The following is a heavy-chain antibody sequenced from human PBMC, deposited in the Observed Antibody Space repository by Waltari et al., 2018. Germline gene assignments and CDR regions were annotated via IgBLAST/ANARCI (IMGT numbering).Heavy chain of an antibody. CDR3: ARDNGSGSYYNVGAYYFDY. V-gene: IGHV4-39*07. CDR1: GGSISSSSYY. CDR2: IYYSGST. D-gene: IGHD3-10*01. J-gene: IGHJ4*02. Sequence: QLQLQESGPGLVKPSETLSLTCTVSGGSISSSSYYWGWIRQPPGKGLEWIGSIYYSGSTYNNPSLKSRVTISVDTSKNQFSLKLSSVTAADTAVYYCARDNGSGSYYNVGAYYFDYWGQGTLVTVSS.